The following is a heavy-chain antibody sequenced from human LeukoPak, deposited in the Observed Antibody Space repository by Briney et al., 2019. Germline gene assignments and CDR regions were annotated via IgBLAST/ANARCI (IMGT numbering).Heavy chain of an antibody. J-gene: IGHJ4*02. D-gene: IGHD3-22*01. CDR2: IKQDGSEK. CDR1: GFTFSNYW. V-gene: IGHV3-7*01. CDR3: AKVNYYDSSSDY. Sequence: GGSLRLSCAASGFTFSNYWMSWVRQAPGKGLEWVANIKQDGSEKYHVDSVKGRFTVSRDNAKNSLYLQMNSLRAEDTAVYYCAKVNYYDSSSDYWGQGTLVTVSS.